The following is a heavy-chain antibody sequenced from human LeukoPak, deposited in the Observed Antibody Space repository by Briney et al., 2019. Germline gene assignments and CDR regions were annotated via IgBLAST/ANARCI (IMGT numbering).Heavy chain of an antibody. CDR2: ISGSGGST. CDR3: AAGGGLRYFEN. V-gene: IGHV3-23*01. CDR1: GFTFSSYA. D-gene: IGHD3-9*01. Sequence: GGSLRLSCAASGFTFSSYAMSWVRQAPGKGLEWVSAISGSGGSTYYADSVKGRFTICRDNSKNPLYLQMNRLRAEDTAVYYCAAGGGLRYFENWGQGTLVTVSS. J-gene: IGHJ4*02.